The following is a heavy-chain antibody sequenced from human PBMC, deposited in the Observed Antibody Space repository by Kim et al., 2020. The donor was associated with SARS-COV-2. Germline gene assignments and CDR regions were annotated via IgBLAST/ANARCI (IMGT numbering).Heavy chain of an antibody. V-gene: IGHV3-23*05. D-gene: IGHD3-10*01. Sequence: GGCLRLSCVASGFTFRTYAMSWVRQAPGGGLECVSTISNTEITHEDSVKGRFTISRDDPREILYMQMSSLGVEDTAIYYCAREPFGSGNDYWGQGTLVTVSP. CDR3: AREPFGSGNDY. J-gene: IGHJ4*02. CDR1: GFTFRTYA. CDR2: ISNTEIT.